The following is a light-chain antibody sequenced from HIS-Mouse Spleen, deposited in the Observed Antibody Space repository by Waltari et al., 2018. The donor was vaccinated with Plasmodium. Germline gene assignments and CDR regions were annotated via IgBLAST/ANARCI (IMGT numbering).Light chain of an antibody. Sequence: QSALTQPRSVSGSPGQSVTISCTGPSSDVGGYNYVSWYHQHPGKAPKLMIYDVSKRPSGVPDRFSGSKSGNTASLTISGLQAEDEADYYCCSYAGSYTYVVFGGGTKLTVL. CDR1: SSDVGGYNY. CDR3: CSYAGSYTYVV. V-gene: IGLV2-11*01. J-gene: IGLJ2*01. CDR2: DVS.